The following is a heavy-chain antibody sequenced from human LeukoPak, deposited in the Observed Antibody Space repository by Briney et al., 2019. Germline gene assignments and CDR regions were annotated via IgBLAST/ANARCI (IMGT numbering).Heavy chain of an antibody. V-gene: IGHV1-46*01. Sequence: EASVKVSCKASGYTFTSYYMHWVRQAPGQGLEWMGLINPSGGSTSFAQKFQGRVTMTSDMSTSTVYMELSSLRSEDTAVYYCARDQPGWSSSWYAFDYWGQGTLVTVSS. CDR1: GYTFTSYY. D-gene: IGHD6-13*01. J-gene: IGHJ4*02. CDR3: ARDQPGWSSSWYAFDY. CDR2: INPSGGST.